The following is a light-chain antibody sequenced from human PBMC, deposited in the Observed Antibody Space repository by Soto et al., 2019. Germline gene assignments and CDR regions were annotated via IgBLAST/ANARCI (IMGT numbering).Light chain of an antibody. CDR2: DGS. Sequence: DIQMTQSPSTLSTSVGARVTITCRASQSVAYWLAWYQQKPGKAPSLLIYDGSTLATGVPPRFSGGGLGTEFTLNISSVQPDDSALYYCQHYNTYSKAFGPGTRVEIK. CDR1: QSVAYW. CDR3: QHYNTYSKA. J-gene: IGKJ2*01. V-gene: IGKV1-5*01.